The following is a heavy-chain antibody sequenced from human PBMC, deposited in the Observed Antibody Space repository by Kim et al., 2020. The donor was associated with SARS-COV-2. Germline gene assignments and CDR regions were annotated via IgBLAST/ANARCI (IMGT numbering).Heavy chain of an antibody. D-gene: IGHD6-13*01. CDR3: ARVPSSWYLDAFDI. V-gene: IGHV4-59*01. CDR1: GGSISSYY. CDR2: IYYSGST. J-gene: IGHJ3*02. Sequence: SETLSLTCTVSGGSISSYYWSWIRQPPGKGLEWIGYIYYSGSTNYNPSLKSRVTISVDTSKNQFSLELSSVTAADTAVYYCARVPSSWYLDAFDIWGQGTMVTVSS.